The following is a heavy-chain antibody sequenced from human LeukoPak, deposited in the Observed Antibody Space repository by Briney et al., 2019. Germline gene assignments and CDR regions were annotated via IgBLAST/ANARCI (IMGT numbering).Heavy chain of an antibody. CDR3: AKDIVAGRRNAFDI. D-gene: IGHD6-19*01. Sequence: GGSLRLSCAASGFTFSSYAMSWVRQAPGRGLEWVSAISGSGGSTYYADSVKGRFTISRDNSKNTLYLQMNSLRAEDTAVYYGAKDIVAGRRNAFDIWGQGTMVTVSS. V-gene: IGHV3-23*01. CDR2: ISGSGGST. J-gene: IGHJ3*02. CDR1: GFTFSSYA.